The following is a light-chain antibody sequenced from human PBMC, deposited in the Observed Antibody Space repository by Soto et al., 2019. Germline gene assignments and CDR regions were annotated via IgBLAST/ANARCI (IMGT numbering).Light chain of an antibody. J-gene: IGKJ1*01. CDR2: GAS. Sequence: EVLMTQSPATLSVSPGERATLSCRASQSVSSYLAWYQQKPGQPPRLLIYGASNRATGIPDRFSGSGSGTDFTLTISRLEPEDSALYYCQQYGSSPGTFGQGTKVAIK. CDR3: QQYGSSPGT. V-gene: IGKV3-20*01. CDR1: QSVSSY.